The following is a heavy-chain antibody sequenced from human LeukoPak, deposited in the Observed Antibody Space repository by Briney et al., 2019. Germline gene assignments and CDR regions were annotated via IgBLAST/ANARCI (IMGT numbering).Heavy chain of an antibody. D-gene: IGHD1-1*01. CDR3: ANHNGYFFDY. V-gene: IGHV3-23*01. CDR2: ITGSGGST. CDR1: GLTFSNYA. Sequence: VGSLRLSCAASGLTFSNYAMSWVRQGPGKGLEWVSGITGSGGSTYYADYVKGRFTISRDNSKSTLYLQMNSLRVEDTAVYYCANHNGYFFDYWGQGTLVTVSS. J-gene: IGHJ4*02.